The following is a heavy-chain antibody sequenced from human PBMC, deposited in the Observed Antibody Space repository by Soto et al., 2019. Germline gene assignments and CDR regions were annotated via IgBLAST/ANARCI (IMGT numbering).Heavy chain of an antibody. Sequence: PGGSLRLSCAASGFTFSNYGLHWVRQAPGKGLEWVAVIWYDGSNKYYADSVKGRFTIPRDNSKNTLYLQMNSLRVDDTAMYYCATEGTLRGCSVCPLAVWGQGTTVTVSS. D-gene: IGHD6-19*01. V-gene: IGHV3-33*01. CDR3: ATEGTLRGCSVCPLAV. CDR2: IWYDGSNK. J-gene: IGHJ6*02. CDR1: GFTFSNYG.